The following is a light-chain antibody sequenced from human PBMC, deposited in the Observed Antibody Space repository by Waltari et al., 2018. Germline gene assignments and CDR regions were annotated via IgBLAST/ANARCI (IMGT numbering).Light chain of an antibody. CDR2: RAT. J-gene: IGLJ2*01. Sequence: SHELTQPPSVSVSPGHTARTTCSGYALPKQYAYWYQQKAGQAPVLLTFRATERPSGIPERFSGSRSGTTVTLTISGFQAEDEADYDCQSADTDVSVFFGGGTKLTVL. CDR1: ALPKQY. CDR3: QSADTDVSVF. V-gene: IGLV3-25*03.